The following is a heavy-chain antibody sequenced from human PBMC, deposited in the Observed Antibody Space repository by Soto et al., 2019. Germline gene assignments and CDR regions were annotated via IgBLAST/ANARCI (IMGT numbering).Heavy chain of an antibody. D-gene: IGHD3-16*01. CDR3: ARDNLAFYGMDV. V-gene: IGHV4-30-2*01. CDR1: GGSISSGGYS. Sequence: PSETLSLTCTVSGGSISSGGYSWSWIRQPPGKGLEWIGYIYHSGSTYYNPSLKSRVTISVDRSKNQFSLKLSSVTAADTAVYYCARDNLAFYGMDVWGQGTTVTVSS. CDR2: IYHSGST. J-gene: IGHJ6*02.